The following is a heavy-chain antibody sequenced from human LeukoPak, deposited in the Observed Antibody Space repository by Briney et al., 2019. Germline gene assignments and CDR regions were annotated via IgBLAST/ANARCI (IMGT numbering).Heavy chain of an antibody. Sequence: ASVKVSCKASGYTFTSYGISWVRQAPGQRLEWMGWINAGNGNTKYSQKFQGRVTITRDTSASTAYMELSGLRSEDTAVYYCARGPIAVAGTVLYFDYWGQGTLVTVSS. CDR3: ARGPIAVAGTVLYFDY. CDR1: GYTFTSYG. CDR2: INAGNGNT. D-gene: IGHD6-19*01. V-gene: IGHV1-3*01. J-gene: IGHJ4*02.